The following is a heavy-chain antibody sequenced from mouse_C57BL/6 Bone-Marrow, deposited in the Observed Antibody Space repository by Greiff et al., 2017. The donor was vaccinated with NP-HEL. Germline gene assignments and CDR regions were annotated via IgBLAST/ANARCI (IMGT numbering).Heavy chain of an antibody. Sequence: DVMLVESGGGLVQPGGSLSLSCAASGFTFTDYYMSWVRQPPGKALEWLVFICYQANGFTTEYSASVKGRFTISRDNSQSILYLQMNALRAEDSATNCCARSIYYDYADDPFYAMDYWGQGTSVTVSS. D-gene: IGHD2-4*01. CDR3: ARSIYYDYADDPFYAMDY. J-gene: IGHJ4*01. CDR1: GFTFTDYY. CDR2: ICYQANGFTT. V-gene: IGHV7-3*01.